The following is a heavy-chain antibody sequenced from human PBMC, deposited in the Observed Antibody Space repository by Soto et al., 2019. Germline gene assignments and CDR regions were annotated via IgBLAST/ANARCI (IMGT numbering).Heavy chain of an antibody. CDR2: ISSSSSYI. J-gene: IGHJ4*02. CDR3: ASHPRDSSGYWYYFDY. Sequence: EVQLVESGGGLVKPGGSLRLSCAASGFTFSSYSMNWVRQAPGKGLEWVSSISSSSSYIYYADSVKGRFTISRDKGKNSLYLQMNSLRAEDTAVYYCASHPRDSSGYWYYFDYWGQGTLVTVSS. V-gene: IGHV3-21*01. D-gene: IGHD3-22*01. CDR1: GFTFSSYS.